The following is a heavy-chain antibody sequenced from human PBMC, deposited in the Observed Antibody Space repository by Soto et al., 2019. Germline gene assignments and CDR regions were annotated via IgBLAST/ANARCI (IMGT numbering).Heavy chain of an antibody. D-gene: IGHD3-22*01. CDR1: GYTFTSYG. V-gene: IGHV1-18*01. CDR2: ISAYNGNT. J-gene: IGHJ6*02. Sequence: ASVKVSCKASGYTFTSYGISGVRQAPGQGLEWMGWISAYNGNTNYAQKLQGRVTMNTDTSTSTAYMELRSLRSDDTAVYYCARSGGSGYSHYYYYYGMDVSGQRTTVALSS. CDR3: ARSGGSGYSHYYYYYGMDV.